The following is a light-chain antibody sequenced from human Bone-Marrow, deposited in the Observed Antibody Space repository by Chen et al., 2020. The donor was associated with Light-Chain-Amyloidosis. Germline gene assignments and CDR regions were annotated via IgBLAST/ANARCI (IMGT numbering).Light chain of an antibody. V-gene: IGLV3-25*02. CDR1: DLPKKY. CDR3: QSADSSGTYEVI. CDR2: RDT. J-gene: IGLJ2*01. Sequence: SYELTQPPSASVSPGQTARITCSGDDLPKKYAYCYQQKPGQAPVVVIHRDTERPSGIAERFAGYSSGTTATLTISGVQAEEEADYHCQSADSSGTYEVIFGGGTKLTVL.